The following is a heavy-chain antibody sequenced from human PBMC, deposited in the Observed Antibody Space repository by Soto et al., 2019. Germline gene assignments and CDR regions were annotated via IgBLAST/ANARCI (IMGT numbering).Heavy chain of an antibody. CDR1: GGSISSGLYY. CDR2: IYYTGST. CDR3: ARDPIPNIVVVPV. D-gene: IGHD2-2*01. J-gene: IGHJ4*02. V-gene: IGHV4-31*03. Sequence: PSETLSLTCTVSGGSISSGLYYWSWIRQHPGKGLEWIGYIYYTGSTYYNPSLKSRITISIDTSKNQFSLNLSSVTAADTAVYYCARDPIPNIVVVPVWGQGTLVTVSS.